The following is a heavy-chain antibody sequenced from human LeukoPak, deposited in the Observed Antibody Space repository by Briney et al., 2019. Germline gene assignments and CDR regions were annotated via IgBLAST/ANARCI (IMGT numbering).Heavy chain of an antibody. Sequence: GGSLRLSRAASGFTFSSYAMSWVRQAPGKGLEWVSGISGSGDSTYYADSVKGRFTISRDNSKNTLYLQMNTLRAEDTAVYYCATRDSSGYHYGSNVYFDYWGQGTLVTVSS. CDR2: ISGSGDST. J-gene: IGHJ4*02. D-gene: IGHD3-22*01. V-gene: IGHV3-23*01. CDR1: GFTFSSYA. CDR3: ATRDSSGYHYGSNVYFDY.